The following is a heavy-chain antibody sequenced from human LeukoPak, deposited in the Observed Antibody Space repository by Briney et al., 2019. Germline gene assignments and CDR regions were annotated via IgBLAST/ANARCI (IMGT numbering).Heavy chain of an antibody. Sequence: SETLSLTCTVSGGPISSGGYYWSWIRQHPGKGLEWIGSISHSGSTYYNPSLRSRVAISVDTSKNQFSLRLNSVTAADTAVYYCARYSGTHSRNFDYWGQGTLVTVSS. CDR3: ARYSGTHSRNFDY. CDR2: ISHSGST. D-gene: IGHD1-26*01. J-gene: IGHJ4*02. CDR1: GGPISSGGYY. V-gene: IGHV4-31*03.